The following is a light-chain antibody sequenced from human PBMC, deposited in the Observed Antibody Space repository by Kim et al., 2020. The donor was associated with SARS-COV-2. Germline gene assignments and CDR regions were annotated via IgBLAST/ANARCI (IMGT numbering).Light chain of an antibody. J-gene: IGKJ1*01. Sequence: EIVLTQSPGTLSLSPGARATLSCRASQYVTSSYLAWYQQKPGQAPRLLIYGASNRATGIPDRFTGSGSGTDFTLTISRLEPEDFAVYYCQQCHTSPWTFGQGTKVDIK. CDR2: GAS. CDR3: QQCHTSPWT. V-gene: IGKV3-20*01. CDR1: QYVTSSY.